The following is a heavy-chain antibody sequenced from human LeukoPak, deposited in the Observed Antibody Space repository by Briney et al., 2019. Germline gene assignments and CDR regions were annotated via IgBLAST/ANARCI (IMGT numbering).Heavy chain of an antibody. D-gene: IGHD1-1*01. CDR2: INPNSGGT. CDR1: GYAFTDYY. Sequence: ASVKVSCKASGYAFTDYYIHWVRQAPGQGLEWMGWINPNSGGTNYAQKFQGRVTVTRDTSISTAYMELSRLRSDDSAVYYCAMFDWNDDSIDYWGQGTLVTVSS. CDR3: AMFDWNDDSIDY. V-gene: IGHV1-2*02. J-gene: IGHJ4*02.